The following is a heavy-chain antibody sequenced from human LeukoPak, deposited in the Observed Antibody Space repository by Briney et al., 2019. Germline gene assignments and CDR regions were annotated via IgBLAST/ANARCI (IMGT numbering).Heavy chain of an antibody. D-gene: IGHD3-22*01. CDR2: INSDGSST. J-gene: IGHJ3*02. Sequence: PGESLRLSCAASGFTFSSYWMHWVRHAPGKGLVWVSRINSDGSSTSYADSVKGRFTISRDNAKNTLYLQMNSLRAEDTAMYYCARDYYYYDSSGGDAFDIWGQGTMVTVSS. CDR1: GFTFSSYW. CDR3: ARDYYYYDSSGGDAFDI. V-gene: IGHV3-74*01.